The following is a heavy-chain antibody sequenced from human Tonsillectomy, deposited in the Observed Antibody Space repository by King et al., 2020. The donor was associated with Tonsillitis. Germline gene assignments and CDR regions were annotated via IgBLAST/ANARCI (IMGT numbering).Heavy chain of an antibody. J-gene: IGHJ4*02. CDR3: ARDSSSHFDS. CDR2: IDPNTGDT. CDR1: GYTFIAYY. Sequence: VQLVESGAEVKQPGASVKVSCKSSGYTFIAYYLQWVRQAPGQGLEWMGWIDPNTGDTRSAQKFQGRVTLTRDTSMSTAYMELHSLTSDDPALYFCARDSSSHFDSWGRGTLVTVSS. V-gene: IGHV1-2*02. D-gene: IGHD2-15*01.